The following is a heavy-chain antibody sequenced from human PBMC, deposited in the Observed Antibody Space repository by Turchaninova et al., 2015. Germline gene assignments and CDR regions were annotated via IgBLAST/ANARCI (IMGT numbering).Heavy chain of an antibody. Sequence: QLQLQESGPGLVKPSETLSLTCTVSGGSISSSSYYWGWIRQPPGKGLEWIGKIYYRGSTYYNPSLKSRVTITVDTAKNQFSLKLSAVTAADTAVYYCARGKKNSGYYFDYWGQGTLVTVSS. D-gene: IGHD1-26*01. CDR2: IYYRGST. V-gene: IGHV4-39*01. CDR1: GGSISSSSYY. CDR3: ARGKKNSGYYFDY. J-gene: IGHJ4*02.